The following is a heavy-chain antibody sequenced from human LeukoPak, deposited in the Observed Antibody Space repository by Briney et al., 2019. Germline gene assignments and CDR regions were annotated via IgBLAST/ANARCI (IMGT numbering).Heavy chain of an antibody. CDR2: IDSTNSFI. CDR3: ARDFCDH. V-gene: IGHV3-21*01. Sequence: GGSLRLSCAASGFXFSSYAIMWVRQAPGRGLEWVSSIDSTNSFIYYADALKGRFTVSRDNAKNSLYLQMNSLRAEDTAVYYCARDFCDHWGQGTLVTVSS. D-gene: IGHD3-3*01. CDR1: GFXFSSYA. J-gene: IGHJ5*02.